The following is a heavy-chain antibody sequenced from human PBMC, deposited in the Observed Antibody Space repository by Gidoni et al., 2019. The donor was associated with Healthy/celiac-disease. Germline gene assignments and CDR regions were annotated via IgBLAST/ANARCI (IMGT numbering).Heavy chain of an antibody. CDR2: INHSGST. J-gene: IGHJ4*02. D-gene: IGHD3-22*01. CDR3: ARRKERGWGVVLITLSYFDY. CDR1: GGSFSGYY. Sequence: QVQLQQWGAGLLKPSETLSLTCAVYGGSFSGYYWSWIRQPPGKGLEWIGEINHSGSTNYNPSLKSRVTISVDTSKNQFSLKLSSVTAADTAVYYCARRKERGWGVVLITLSYFDYWGQGTLVTVSS. V-gene: IGHV4-34*01.